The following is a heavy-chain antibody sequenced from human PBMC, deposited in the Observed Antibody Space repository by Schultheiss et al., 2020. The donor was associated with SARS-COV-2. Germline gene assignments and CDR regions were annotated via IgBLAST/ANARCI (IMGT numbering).Heavy chain of an antibody. CDR3: ARDYYDSSGSYWDAFDI. CDR1: GFTSSDFY. D-gene: IGHD3-22*01. Sequence: GGSLRLSCAASGFTSSDFYMNWIRQPPGKGLEWVSSISSNSNYMYYADSVRGRFTISRDNAKNSLYLQMNSLRAEDTAVYYCARDYYDSSGSYWDAFDIWGQGTMVTVSS. CDR2: ISSNSNYM. J-gene: IGHJ3*02. V-gene: IGHV3-21*01.